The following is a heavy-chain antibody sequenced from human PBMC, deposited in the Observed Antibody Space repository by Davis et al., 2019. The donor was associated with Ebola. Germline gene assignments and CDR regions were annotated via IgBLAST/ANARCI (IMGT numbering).Heavy chain of an antibody. CDR1: GYTFTSYG. CDR3: AREMQQSGGGAHDY. J-gene: IGHJ4*02. CDR2: INSYIHNT. V-gene: IGHV1-18*04. Sequence: ASVKVSCKASGYTFTSYGITWVRQAPGQGLEWMGWINSYIHNTNSAQKFKGRVTMTTDTSTRTVYMELRSLTFDDTAIYYCAREMQQSGGGAHDYWGQGTLVIVSP. D-gene: IGHD1-26*01.